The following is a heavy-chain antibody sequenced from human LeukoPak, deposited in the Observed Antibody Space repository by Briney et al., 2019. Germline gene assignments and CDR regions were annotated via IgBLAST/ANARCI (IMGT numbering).Heavy chain of an antibody. V-gene: IGHV3-23*01. CDR1: GFTFSSYA. CDR2: ISGSGGSA. CDR3: AKGPLHYYDSSGYWDY. Sequence: GGSLRLSCAASGFTFSSYAMTWVRQVPGKGLEWVSAISGSGGSASYADSVKGRFTISRDNSKNTLYLQMNSLGAEDTAVYYCAKGPLHYYDSSGYWDYWGRGTLVTVSS. J-gene: IGHJ4*02. D-gene: IGHD3-22*01.